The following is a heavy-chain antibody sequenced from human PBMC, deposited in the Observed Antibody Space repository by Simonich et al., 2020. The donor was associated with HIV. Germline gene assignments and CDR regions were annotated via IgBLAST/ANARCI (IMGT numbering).Heavy chain of an antibody. CDR2: IYYRGRT. Sequence: QLQLQESGPGLVKPSETLSLTCTVSGGSISSSSYYWGWLRQPPVKGLEWIGRIYYRGRTYYTPSLKSRVTISVDTSKNQFSLKLSSVTAADTAVYYCARHDSSGFDYWGQGTLVTVSS. J-gene: IGHJ4*02. D-gene: IGHD3-22*01. CDR3: ARHDSSGFDY. V-gene: IGHV4-39*01. CDR1: GGSISSSSYY.